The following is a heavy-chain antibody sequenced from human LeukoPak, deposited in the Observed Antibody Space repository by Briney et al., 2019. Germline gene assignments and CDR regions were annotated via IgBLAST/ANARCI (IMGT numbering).Heavy chain of an antibody. CDR2: TTPDSGDT. V-gene: IGHV1-2*02. CDR3: AKDYGAFCFDS. Sequence: ASVKVSCKASGYTFTGYYMHWVRQPPGQGLEWMGWTTPDSGDTNYAQKFQGRVTMTRDTSISTAYMELSGLRSDDTAVYYCAKDYGAFCFDSWGQGTLVTVSS. CDR1: GYTFTGYY. D-gene: IGHD4-17*01. J-gene: IGHJ4*02.